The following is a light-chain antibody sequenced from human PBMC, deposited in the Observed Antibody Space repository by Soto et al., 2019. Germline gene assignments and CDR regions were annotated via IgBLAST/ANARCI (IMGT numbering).Light chain of an antibody. Sequence: EIVLTQSPGTLSFSPGERATLSCTASQSLSSNFLAWYQQKPGQAPRLLIYDTSSRATGIPDRFSGSGSGTDFTLTISRLEPEDFAVYHCQQYDSSPRTFGQGTRWIS. CDR3: QQYDSSPRT. CDR1: QSLSSNF. V-gene: IGKV3-20*01. J-gene: IGKJ1*01. CDR2: DTS.